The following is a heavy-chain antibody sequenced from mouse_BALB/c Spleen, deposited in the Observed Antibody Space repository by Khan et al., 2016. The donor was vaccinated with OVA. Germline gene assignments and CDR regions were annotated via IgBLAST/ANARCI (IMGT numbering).Heavy chain of an antibody. CDR3: ARDYWFVY. D-gene: IGHD2-13*01. J-gene: IGHJ3*01. Sequence: QLEESGGGLVKPGGSLKVSCAASGFTFSNYAMSWVLQTPEKRLEWVASISTGDTTYYPDSVKGRFTISSDNARNILYLQMSSLRSDDTAVYYRARDYWFVYGGQGTLVTVSA. CDR2: ISTGDTT. V-gene: IGHV5-6-5*01. CDR1: GFTFSNYA.